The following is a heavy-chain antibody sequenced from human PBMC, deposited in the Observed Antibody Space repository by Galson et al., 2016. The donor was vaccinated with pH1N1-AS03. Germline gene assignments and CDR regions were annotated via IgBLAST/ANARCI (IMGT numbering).Heavy chain of an antibody. Sequence: LRLSCAASGFTFNTYWMHWVRQAPGKGLEWVANIKQDGSEKYYVDSVKGRFTISRDNAKNSLYLQMNSLRAEDTAVYYCAKGGKGYCSSATCFSLSYYYYYYGMDVWGQG. CDR3: AKGGKGYCSSATCFSLSYYYYYYGMDV. CDR2: IKQDGSEK. V-gene: IGHV3-7*01. J-gene: IGHJ6*02. D-gene: IGHD2-2*01. CDR1: GFTFNTYW.